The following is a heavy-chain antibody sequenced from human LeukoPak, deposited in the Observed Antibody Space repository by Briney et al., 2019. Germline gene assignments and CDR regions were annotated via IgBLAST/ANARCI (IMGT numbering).Heavy chain of an antibody. CDR3: ARAGLGKGVWFDP. CDR2: ISSSGSTI. J-gene: IGHJ5*02. CDR1: GFTFSSYE. D-gene: IGHD7-27*01. Sequence: GGSLRLSCAASGFTFSSYEMNWVRQAPGKGLEWVSYISSSGSTIYYADSVKGRFTISRDNAKNSLHLQMNSLRAEDTAVYYCARAGLGKGVWFDPWGQGTLVTVSS. V-gene: IGHV3-48*03.